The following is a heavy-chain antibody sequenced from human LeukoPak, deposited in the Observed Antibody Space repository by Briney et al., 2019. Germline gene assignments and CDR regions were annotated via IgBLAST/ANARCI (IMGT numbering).Heavy chain of an antibody. CDR1: GGSISSYY. Sequence: SETLSLTCTVSGGSISSYYWSWIRQPAGKGLEWIGRIYTSGSTNYNPSLKSRVTMSVDTSKNQFPLKLSSVTAADTAVYYCARSGIGPKVVQYYFDYWGQGTLVTVSS. J-gene: IGHJ4*02. CDR3: ARSGIGPKVVQYYFDY. CDR2: IYTSGST. D-gene: IGHD2-2*01. V-gene: IGHV4-4*07.